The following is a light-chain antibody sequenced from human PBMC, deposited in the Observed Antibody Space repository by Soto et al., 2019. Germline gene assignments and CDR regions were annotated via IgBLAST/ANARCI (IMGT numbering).Light chain of an antibody. Sequence: DIQMTQSPSTLSASVGDRVTITCRASQNINRSLAWYQQKPGKAPNLLIYDASSMGSGVPARFSGGGSGTEFTLTISSLQHDDFSPFYCQQYSDDSVTFGQGTKVEIK. CDR1: QNINRS. CDR2: DAS. V-gene: IGKV1-5*01. CDR3: QQYSDDSVT. J-gene: IGKJ1*01.